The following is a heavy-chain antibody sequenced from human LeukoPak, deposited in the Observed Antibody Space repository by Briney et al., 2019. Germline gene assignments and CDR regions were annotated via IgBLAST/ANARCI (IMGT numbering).Heavy chain of an antibody. D-gene: IGHD6-13*01. CDR2: INTNTGNP. J-gene: IGHJ2*01. Sequence: ASVKVSCKASGYTFTSYAMNWVRQAPGQGLEWMGWINTNTGNPTYAQGFTGRFVFSLDTTVSTAYLQISSLKAEDTAVYYCASRVVPGIAAAGTYWYFDLWGRGTLVTVSS. CDR3: ASRVVPGIAAAGTYWYFDL. CDR1: GYTFTSYA. V-gene: IGHV7-4-1*02.